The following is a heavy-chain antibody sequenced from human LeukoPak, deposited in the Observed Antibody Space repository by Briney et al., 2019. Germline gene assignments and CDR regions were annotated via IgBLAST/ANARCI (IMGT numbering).Heavy chain of an antibody. CDR2: INKDGSEK. Sequence: GGSLGLSCAASGFTFSSYWMTWVRQAPGKGLEWVANINKDGSEKNYVDSVKGRFTTSRDNAKNSLYLHMNSLRAEDTAMYYCARPYYYSSGSHPFWGQGTLVTVSS. CDR3: ARPYYYSSGSHPF. V-gene: IGHV3-7*01. J-gene: IGHJ4*02. D-gene: IGHD3-10*01. CDR1: GFTFSSYW.